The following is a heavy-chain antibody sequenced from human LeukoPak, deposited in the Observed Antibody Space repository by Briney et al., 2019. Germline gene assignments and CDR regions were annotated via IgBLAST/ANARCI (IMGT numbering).Heavy chain of an antibody. CDR3: ARDTDTVTNFDY. Sequence: SETLSLTCTVSGGSISSYYWSWIRQPPGKGLEWIGYIYYSGSTNYNPSLKSRVTISVDTSKNQFSLKLRSVTAADTAVYYCARDTDTVTNFDYWGQGTLVTVSS. V-gene: IGHV4-59*12. CDR1: GGSISSYY. J-gene: IGHJ4*02. CDR2: IYYSGST. D-gene: IGHD4-17*01.